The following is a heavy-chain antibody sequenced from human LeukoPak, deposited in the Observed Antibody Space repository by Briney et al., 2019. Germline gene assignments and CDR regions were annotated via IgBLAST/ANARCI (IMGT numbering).Heavy chain of an antibody. D-gene: IGHD3-3*01. CDR2: IYYSGST. CDR1: GGSISSGDYY. CDR3: ASLIKDFWSGYYSDY. J-gene: IGHJ4*02. Sequence: SETLSLTCTVSGGSISSGDYYWSWIRQPPGKGLEWIGYIYYSGSTYYNPSLKSRVTISVDTSKNQFSLKLSSVTAADTAVYYCASLIKDFWSGYYSDYWGQGTLVTVSS. V-gene: IGHV4-30-4*01.